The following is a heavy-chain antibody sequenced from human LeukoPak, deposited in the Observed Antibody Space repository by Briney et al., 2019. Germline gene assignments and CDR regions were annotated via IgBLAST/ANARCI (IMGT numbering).Heavy chain of an antibody. CDR1: GGSVSSGSYY. V-gene: IGHV4-61*01. CDR3: AREGPSFWSGPDYGMDV. D-gene: IGHD3-3*01. Sequence: SETLSLTCTVSGGSVSSGSYYWSWIRQPPGKGLEWIGYIYYSGSTNYNPSLKGRVTISVDTSKNQFSLKLSPVTAADTAVYYCAREGPSFWSGPDYGMDVWGQGTTVTVSS. J-gene: IGHJ6*02. CDR2: IYYSGST.